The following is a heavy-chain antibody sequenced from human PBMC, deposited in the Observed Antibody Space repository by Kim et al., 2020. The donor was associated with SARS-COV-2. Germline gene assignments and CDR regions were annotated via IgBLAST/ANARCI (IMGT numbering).Heavy chain of an antibody. J-gene: IGHJ1*01. CDR2: IIPIFGTA. D-gene: IGHD3-10*01. CDR1: GGTFSSYA. CDR3: ARGILLVTGHFQH. V-gene: IGHV1-69*13. Sequence: SVKVSCKASGGTFSSYAISWVRQAPGQGLEWMGGIIPIFGTANYAQKFQGRVTITADESTSTAYMELSSLRSEDTAVYYCARGILLVTGHFQHWGQGTLVTVSS.